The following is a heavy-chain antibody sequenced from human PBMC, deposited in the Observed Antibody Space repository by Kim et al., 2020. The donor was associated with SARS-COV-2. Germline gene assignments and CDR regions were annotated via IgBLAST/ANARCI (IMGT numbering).Heavy chain of an antibody. J-gene: IGHJ6*02. CDR2: ISYDGSNK. CDR1: GFTFSSYA. CDR3: ARDIYGSGSRDYGMDV. Sequence: GGSLRLSCAASGFTFSSYAMHWVRQAPGKGLEWVAVISYDGSNKYYADSVKGRFTISRDNSKNTLYLQMNSLRAEDTAVYYCARDIYGSGSRDYGMDVWGQGTTVTVSS. D-gene: IGHD3-10*01. V-gene: IGHV3-30*04.